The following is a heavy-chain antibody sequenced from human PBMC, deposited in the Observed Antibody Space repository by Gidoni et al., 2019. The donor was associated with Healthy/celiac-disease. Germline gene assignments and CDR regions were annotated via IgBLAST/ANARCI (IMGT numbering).Heavy chain of an antibody. D-gene: IGHD1-26*01. V-gene: IGHV1-18*01. CDR1: GYTVTSYG. J-gene: IGHJ4*02. CDR3: ARVMEGMELEGGYYFDY. CDR2: ISAYNGNT. Sequence: QVQLVQSGHEVKTPGAAVKVSCKASGYTVTSYGISWVRQAPGQGLEWMGWISAYNGNTSYAQKLQGRVTMTTDTSTSTAYMELRSLRSDDTAVYYCARVMEGMELEGGYYFDYWGQGTLVTVSS.